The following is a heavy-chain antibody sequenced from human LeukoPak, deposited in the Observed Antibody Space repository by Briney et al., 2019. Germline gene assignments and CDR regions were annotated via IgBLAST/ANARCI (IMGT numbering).Heavy chain of an antibody. Sequence: PGGSLRLSCAASGFTFSSYAMHWVRQAPGKGLEWVAVISYDGSNKYYADSVKGRFTISRDNAKNSLYLQMNSLRAEDTAVYYCARGGDYTPDYWGQGTLVTVSS. J-gene: IGHJ4*02. CDR2: ISYDGSNK. CDR3: ARGGDYTPDY. D-gene: IGHD4-17*01. V-gene: IGHV3-30-3*01. CDR1: GFTFSSYA.